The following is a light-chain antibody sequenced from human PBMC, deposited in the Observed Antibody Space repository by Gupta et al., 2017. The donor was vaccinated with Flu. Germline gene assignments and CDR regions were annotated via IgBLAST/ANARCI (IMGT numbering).Light chain of an antibody. CDR3: QQYNKWPQT. CDR1: QSISST. J-gene: IGKJ2*01. Sequence: GERATLSCRASQSISSTLAWYQQKPGQAPRLLIFGASTRATGIPARFSGSGSGTEFTLTISSLQSEDFAIYYCQQYNKWPQTFGQGTKLEIK. V-gene: IGKV3-15*01. CDR2: GAS.